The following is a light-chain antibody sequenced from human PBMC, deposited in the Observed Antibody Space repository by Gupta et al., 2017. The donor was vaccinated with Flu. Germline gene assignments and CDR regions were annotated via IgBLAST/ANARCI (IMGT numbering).Light chain of an antibody. CDR2: EVS. J-gene: IGLJ1*01. Sequence: QSALTQPASVSGSPGQSITISCTRTSSDVGTFNYVSWYQHHPGKAPKLMIYEVSYRPSGVSARFSGSRSGNTASLTIAGLQAEDEADYYCSSYTGSSTLYVFGTGTKVSVL. V-gene: IGLV2-14*01. CDR3: SSYTGSSTLYV. CDR1: SSDVGTFNY.